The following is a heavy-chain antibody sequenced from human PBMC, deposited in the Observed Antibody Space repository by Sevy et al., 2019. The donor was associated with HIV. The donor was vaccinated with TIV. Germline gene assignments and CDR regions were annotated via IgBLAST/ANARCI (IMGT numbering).Heavy chain of an antibody. Sequence: GGSLRLSCAASEFTFSSYWMSWVRQAPGKGLEWVANIKQDGSEKYYLDSVKGRFTISRDNAKNSRYLQMNSLRTEDTAMYYCARSGGSYDYGMDVWGQGTTVTVSS. D-gene: IGHD1-26*01. J-gene: IGHJ6*02. CDR1: EFTFSSYW. CDR2: IKQDGSEK. CDR3: ARSGGSYDYGMDV. V-gene: IGHV3-7*01.